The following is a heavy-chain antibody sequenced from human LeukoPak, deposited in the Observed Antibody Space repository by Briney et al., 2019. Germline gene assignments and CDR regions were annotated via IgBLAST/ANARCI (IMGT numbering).Heavy chain of an antibody. D-gene: IGHD2-2*01. Sequence: GGSLRLSCKASGFRFGDYAMSWFRQAPGKGLEWVGFIRGKAYGGTTENAASVKGRFTISRDDSKSIAYLQMNSLKTEDTAVYYCARGGVYCSSVSCSVDYWGQGILVTVSS. V-gene: IGHV3-49*03. J-gene: IGHJ4*02. CDR1: GFRFGDYA. CDR3: ARGGVYCSSVSCSVDY. CDR2: IRGKAYGGTT.